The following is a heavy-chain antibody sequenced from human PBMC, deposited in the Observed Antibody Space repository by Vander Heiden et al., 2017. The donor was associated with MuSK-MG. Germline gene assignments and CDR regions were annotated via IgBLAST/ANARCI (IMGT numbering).Heavy chain of an antibody. V-gene: IGHV4-39*01. Sequence: HLQLQESGPGLVKPSETLSLTCTVSGGSISSSSHYWGWIRTPTGKGLEWIGTVYYSGSNFHNPSLKSRVTIIGDKSKNQFSLKLSSVTAADTAIYYCARAGSCSGGSCKYLDYYYYGMDVWGQGTTVTVSS. CDR3: ARAGSCSGGSCKYLDYYYYGMDV. CDR2: VYYSGSN. J-gene: IGHJ6*02. D-gene: IGHD2-15*01. CDR1: GGSISSSSHY.